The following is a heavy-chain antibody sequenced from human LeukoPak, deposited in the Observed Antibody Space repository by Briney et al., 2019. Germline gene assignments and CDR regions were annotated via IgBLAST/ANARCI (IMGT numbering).Heavy chain of an antibody. CDR1: GGSISSGGYY. CDR3: ERSRWSAYCGGDCYTVYFDY. V-gene: IGHV4-31*03. D-gene: IGHD2-21*02. Sequence: SQTLSLTCTVSGGSISSGGYYWSWIRQHPGKGLEWIGYIYYSGSTYYNPSLTRRVFISVDTSKNQFSLKLSSVTAADTAVYYCERSRWSAYCGGDCYTVYFDYWGQGALVTVSS. CDR2: IYYSGST. J-gene: IGHJ4*02.